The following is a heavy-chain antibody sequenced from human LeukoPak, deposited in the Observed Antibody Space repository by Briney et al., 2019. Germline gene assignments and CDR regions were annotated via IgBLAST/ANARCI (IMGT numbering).Heavy chain of an antibody. CDR1: GGSISSSSYY. J-gene: IGHJ6*03. Sequence: SETLSLTCTVSGGSISSSSYYWGWIRQPPGKGLEWIGSFYYSGSTYYNPSLKSRVTISVDTSKNQFSLKLSSVTAADTAVYYCARGRRIAARPGFFGVMDVWGKGTTVTVSS. CDR3: ARGRRIAARPGFFGVMDV. D-gene: IGHD6-6*01. CDR2: FYYSGST. V-gene: IGHV4-39*07.